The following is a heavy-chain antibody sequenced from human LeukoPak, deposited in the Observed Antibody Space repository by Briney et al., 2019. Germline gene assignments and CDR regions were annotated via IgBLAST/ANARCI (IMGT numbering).Heavy chain of an antibody. J-gene: IGHJ4*02. Sequence: GGSLRLSCAASGLTFSSNWMHWVRQAPGKGLVWVSRISSDGSSRSYADSVKGRFTISRDNAKNTLYLQMNSLRAEDTAVYYCANAHMVYYDYWGQGTLVTVSS. CDR2: ISSDGSSR. CDR1: GLTFSSNW. D-gene: IGHD3-10*01. V-gene: IGHV3-74*01. CDR3: ANAHMVYYDY.